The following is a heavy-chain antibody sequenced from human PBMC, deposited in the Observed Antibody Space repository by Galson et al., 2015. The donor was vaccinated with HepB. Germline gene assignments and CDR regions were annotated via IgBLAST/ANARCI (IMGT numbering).Heavy chain of an antibody. V-gene: IGHV3-30*18. CDR2: ISYDGSNK. Sequence: SLRLSCAASGFTFSSYGMHWVRQAPGKGLEWVAVISYDGSNKYYADSVKGRFTISRNNSKNTLYLQMNSLRAEDTAVYYCAKTPSAALDCWGQGTLVTVSS. J-gene: IGHJ4*02. CDR1: GFTFSSYG. D-gene: IGHD6-13*01. CDR3: AKTPSAALDC.